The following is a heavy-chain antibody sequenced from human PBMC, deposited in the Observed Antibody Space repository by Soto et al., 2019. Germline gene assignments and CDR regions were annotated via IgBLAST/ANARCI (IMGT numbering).Heavy chain of an antibody. V-gene: IGHV1-18*04. CDR3: AMDYGDRPEYFKH. J-gene: IGHJ1*01. CDR1: GYTFTSYG. D-gene: IGHD4-17*01. CDR2: ISPLKGRT. Sequence: QVQLVQSGPDLKRPGASMKVSCKASGYTFTSYGISWVRQAPGQGLGWMAWISPLKGRTQYSQKAQGRVTLSTDTSSNTAYMEMTTLRVDDTAVYYCAMDYGDRPEYFKHWGQGTLVTVS.